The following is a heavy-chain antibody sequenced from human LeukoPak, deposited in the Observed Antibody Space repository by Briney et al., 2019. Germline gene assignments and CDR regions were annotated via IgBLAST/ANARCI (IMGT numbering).Heavy chain of an antibody. V-gene: IGHV5-51*01. CDR3: ARPGSSGWYRGGDDAFDI. J-gene: IGHJ3*02. CDR2: IYPGDSDT. CDR1: GYSFTSYW. Sequence: PGESLKISCKGSGYSFTSYWIGWVRQMPGKGLEWMGIIYPGDSDTSYSPSFQGQVTISADKSISTAYLQWSSLKASDTAMYYCARPGSSGWYRGGDDAFDIWGQGTMVTVSS. D-gene: IGHD6-19*01.